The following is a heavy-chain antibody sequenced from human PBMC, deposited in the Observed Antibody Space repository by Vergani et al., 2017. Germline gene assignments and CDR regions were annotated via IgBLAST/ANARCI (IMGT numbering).Heavy chain of an antibody. CDR2: ISAYNGNT. V-gene: IGHV1-18*01. J-gene: IGHJ4*02. CDR1: GYTFTSYG. CDR3: ARNKWYCSSTSCYTDDFDY. D-gene: IGHD2-2*02. Sequence: QVQLVQSGAEVQKPGASVKVSCKASGYTFTSYGISWVRQAPGQGLEWMGWISAYNGNTNYAQKLQGRVTMTTDTSTSTAYMELRSLRSDDTAVYYCARNKWYCSSTSCYTDDFDYWGQGTLVTVSS.